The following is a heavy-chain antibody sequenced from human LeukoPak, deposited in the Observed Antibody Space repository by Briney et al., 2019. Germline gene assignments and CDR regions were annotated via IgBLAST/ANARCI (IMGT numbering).Heavy chain of an antibody. D-gene: IGHD3-10*01. CDR2: ISSSGSST. Sequence: GGSLRLSCEAAGFTFSTYAMSWVRQAPGKGLEWVSTISSSGSSTYYADSVKGRFTISRDNAKNSLYLQMNSLRAEDTALYYCARPHYYGSGSYYNDAFDIWGQGTMVTVSS. CDR1: GFTFSTYA. CDR3: ARPHYYGSGSYYNDAFDI. J-gene: IGHJ3*02. V-gene: IGHV3-23*01.